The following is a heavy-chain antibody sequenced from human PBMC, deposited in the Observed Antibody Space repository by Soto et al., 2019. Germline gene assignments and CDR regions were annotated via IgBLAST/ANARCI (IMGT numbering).Heavy chain of an antibody. Sequence: GGSLRLSCAASGFIFSSYGMNWVRQAPGKGLEWVSSITSSSSHKYYADSVKGRFTISRDNAKNSLYLQMNTLRAEDTAVYYCARVYCSSTSCYTYYFDYWGQGTLVTVS. CDR1: GFIFSSYG. CDR3: ARVYCSSTSCYTYYFDY. D-gene: IGHD2-2*01. V-gene: IGHV3-21*01. J-gene: IGHJ4*02. CDR2: ITSSSSHK.